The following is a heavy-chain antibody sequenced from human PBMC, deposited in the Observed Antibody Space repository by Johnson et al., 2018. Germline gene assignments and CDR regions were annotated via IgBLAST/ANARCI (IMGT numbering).Heavy chain of an antibody. CDR1: GFTFDDYA. D-gene: IGHD4-17*01. Sequence: VQLVQSGGGLVQPGRSLRLSCAASGFTFDDYAMHWVRQAPGQGLEWVSGISWNSGSLGYAGSVKGRFTISRDNAKNSLYLQMNSLRAEDTALDSCAKDILDYVEPTLGMDVWGQGTTVTVS. J-gene: IGHJ6*02. V-gene: IGHV3-9*01. CDR2: ISWNSGSL. CDR3: AKDILDYVEPTLGMDV.